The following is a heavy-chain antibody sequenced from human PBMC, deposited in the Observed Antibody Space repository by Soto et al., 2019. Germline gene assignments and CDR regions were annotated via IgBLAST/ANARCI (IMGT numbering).Heavy chain of an antibody. CDR3: EREQPTYSSSYFDY. V-gene: IGHV3-23*01. CDR2: ISGRGDDT. Sequence: EVQLLESGGDLVQPGGSLRLSCAASGFTFSSYAMSWVRQAPGKGLEWVSTISGRGDDTYYTDSVKGLFTISRDTSKNTLYVHMNSLRAEDTAVYYCEREQPTYSSSYFDYWGQGTLITVSS. CDR1: GFTFSSYA. J-gene: IGHJ4*02. D-gene: IGHD3-22*01.